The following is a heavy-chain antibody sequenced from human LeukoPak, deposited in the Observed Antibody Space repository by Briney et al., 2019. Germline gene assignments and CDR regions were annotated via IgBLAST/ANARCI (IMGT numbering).Heavy chain of an antibody. D-gene: IGHD5-18*01. Sequence: GGSLRLSCAASGFTFSSYAMHWVRQAPGKGLEWVAVISYDGSNKYYADSVEGRFTISRDNAKNSLYLQMNSLRAEDTAVYYCARDLFSWIQLWLPDYWGQGTLVTVSS. J-gene: IGHJ4*02. V-gene: IGHV3-30*04. CDR2: ISYDGSNK. CDR1: GFTFSSYA. CDR3: ARDLFSWIQLWLPDY.